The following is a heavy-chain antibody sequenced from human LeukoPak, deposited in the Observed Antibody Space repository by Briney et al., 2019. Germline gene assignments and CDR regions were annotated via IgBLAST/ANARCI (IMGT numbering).Heavy chain of an antibody. Sequence: SETLSLTCTVSGGSISSSSYYWGWLRQPPGKGLEWIGSIYYSGSTYYNPSLKSRVTISVDTSKNQFSLKLSSVTAADTAVYYCARVSISGGSFDYWGQGTLVTVSS. CDR3: ARVSISGGSFDY. CDR2: IYYSGST. V-gene: IGHV4-39*07. D-gene: IGHD2-15*01. J-gene: IGHJ4*02. CDR1: GGSISSSSYY.